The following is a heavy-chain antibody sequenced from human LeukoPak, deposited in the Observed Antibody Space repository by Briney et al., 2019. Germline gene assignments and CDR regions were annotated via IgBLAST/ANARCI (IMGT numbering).Heavy chain of an antibody. CDR1: GGSISSGGYP. J-gene: IGHJ4*02. CDR2: IYHSGST. V-gene: IGHV4-30-2*01. CDR3: ARAATVTTDYFDY. Sequence: SETLSLTCAVSGGSISSGGYPWSWIRQPPGQGLEWIGYIYHSGSTYYNPSLKSRVTISVDRSKNQFSLKLSSVTAADTAVYYCARAATVTTDYFDYWGQGTLVTVSS. D-gene: IGHD4-17*01.